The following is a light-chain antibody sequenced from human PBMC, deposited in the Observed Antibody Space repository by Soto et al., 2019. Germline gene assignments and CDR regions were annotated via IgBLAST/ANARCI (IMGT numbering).Light chain of an antibody. V-gene: IGKV1-8*01. CDR2: AAS. CDR3: LQYNGYYRT. J-gene: IGKJ1*01. CDR1: QAISSL. Sequence: AIRMTQSLSSLSASTGDRVTITCRASQAISSLLAWYQQKPGKAPNLLIFAASTLESGVPSRFSGSGSGTAFTLTISSLQSDDFATYYCLQYNGYYRTFGQGTKVDI.